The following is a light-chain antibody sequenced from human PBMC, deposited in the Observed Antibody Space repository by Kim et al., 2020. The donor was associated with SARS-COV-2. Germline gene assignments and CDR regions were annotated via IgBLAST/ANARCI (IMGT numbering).Light chain of an antibody. CDR3: QQYISYSYT. J-gene: IGKJ2*01. Sequence: DIQMTQSPSTLSASVGDRVTITCRASQSIGSWLAWYQHKPGEAPNLLIYKASNLDSGVPSRFSGSGSGTEFTLTISSLQPDDFATYYCQQYISYSYTFGQGTKLEIK. CDR1: QSIGSW. V-gene: IGKV1-5*03. CDR2: KAS.